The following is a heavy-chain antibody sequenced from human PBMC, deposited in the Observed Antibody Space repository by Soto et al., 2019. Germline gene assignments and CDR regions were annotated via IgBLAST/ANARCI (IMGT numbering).Heavy chain of an antibody. D-gene: IGHD2-2*01. V-gene: IGHV3-21*01. J-gene: IGHJ6*03. CDR2: ISSSSSYI. CDR1: GFTFSSYS. CDR3: ARVETGGDCSSTSCRLEIYYYYYMDV. Sequence: PGGSLRLSCAASGFTFSSYSMNWVRQAPGKGLEWVSSISSSSSYIYYADSVKGRFTISRDNAKNSLYLQMNSLRAEDTAVYYCARVETGGDCSSTSCRLEIYYYYYMDVWGKGTTVTVSS.